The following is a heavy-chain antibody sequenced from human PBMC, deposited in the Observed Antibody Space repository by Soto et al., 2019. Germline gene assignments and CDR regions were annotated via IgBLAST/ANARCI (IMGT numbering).Heavy chain of an antibody. CDR2: IIPMVGMA. Sequence: QVQLVQSGAEVKKPGSSVRLSCTASGDTFSFYPISWVRQAPGQGPEWMGRIIPMVGMADYPQKFQGRVTISADKSTSTAYMVLSSLRSDDTAVYFCATNYGSGSTHFDYWGQGTLVTVSS. CDR1: GDTFSFYP. V-gene: IGHV1-69*02. CDR3: ATNYGSGSTHFDY. D-gene: IGHD3-10*01. J-gene: IGHJ4*02.